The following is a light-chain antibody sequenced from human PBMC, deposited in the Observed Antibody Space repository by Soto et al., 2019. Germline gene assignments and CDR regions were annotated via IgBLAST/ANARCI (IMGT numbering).Light chain of an antibody. CDR2: EVS. V-gene: IGLV2-14*01. CDR3: CSYTSISTSAV. J-gene: IGLJ2*01. CDR1: SSDIGDYTR. Sequence: QSALTQPASVSGSPGQSITISRTGTSSDIGDYTRVSWYQQHPGKAPKLIIYEVSDRPSGVSNRFSGSKSGNTASLTISGLQTEDEADYYCCSYTSISTSAVFGGGTKLTV.